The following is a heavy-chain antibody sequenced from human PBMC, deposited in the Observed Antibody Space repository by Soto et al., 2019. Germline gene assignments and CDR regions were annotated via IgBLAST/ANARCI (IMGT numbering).Heavy chain of an antibody. Sequence: GGSLRLSCAASGFTFSSYWMHWVRQAPGKGLVWVSRINSDGSSTSYADSVKGRFTISRDNAKNTLYLQMNSLRAEDTAVYYCARAPSRRYDSSGYYQEFFDYWGQGTLVTVSS. CDR3: ARAPSRRYDSSGYYQEFFDY. D-gene: IGHD3-22*01. J-gene: IGHJ4*02. V-gene: IGHV3-74*01. CDR2: INSDGSST. CDR1: GFTFSSYW.